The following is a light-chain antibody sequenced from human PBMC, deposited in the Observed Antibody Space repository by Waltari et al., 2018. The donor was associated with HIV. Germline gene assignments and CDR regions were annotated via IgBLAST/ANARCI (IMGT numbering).Light chain of an antibody. Sequence: EIVLTQSPGTLSLSPGDRATLSCRASQSVSSYLAWYQQKPGQSPRLLIYDTSNRAAGVPARFSGSGSGTDFTLTISSLEPEDFVVYYCQQRSNWYTFGQGTKLEIK. CDR1: QSVSSY. CDR3: QQRSNWYT. V-gene: IGKV3-11*01. J-gene: IGKJ2*01. CDR2: DTS.